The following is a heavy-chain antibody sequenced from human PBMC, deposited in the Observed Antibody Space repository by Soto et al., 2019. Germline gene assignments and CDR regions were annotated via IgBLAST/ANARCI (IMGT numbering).Heavy chain of an antibody. CDR1: GGTFSSYA. D-gene: IGHD5-18*01. Sequence: ASVKVSCKASGGTFSSYAISWLRQSPGQGLEWMGGIIPIFGTANYAQKFQGRVTITADESTSTAYMELSSLRSEDTAVYYCASSDTVGGRNWFDPWGQGTLVTVSS. J-gene: IGHJ5*02. V-gene: IGHV1-69*13. CDR3: ASSDTVGGRNWFDP. CDR2: IIPIFGTA.